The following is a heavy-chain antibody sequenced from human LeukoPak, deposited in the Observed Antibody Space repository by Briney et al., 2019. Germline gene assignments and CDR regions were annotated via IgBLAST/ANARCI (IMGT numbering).Heavy chain of an antibody. V-gene: IGHV4-59*01. CDR3: ARVFTVTTPRYYYYMDV. Sequence: SETLSLTCIVSGGSISSYYWSWIRQPPGKGLEWIGYIYYSGSTNYNPSLKSRVTISVDTSKNQFSLKLSSVTAADTAVYYCARVFTVTTPRYYYYMDVWGKGTTVTVSS. CDR1: GGSISSYY. J-gene: IGHJ6*03. D-gene: IGHD4-17*01. CDR2: IYYSGST.